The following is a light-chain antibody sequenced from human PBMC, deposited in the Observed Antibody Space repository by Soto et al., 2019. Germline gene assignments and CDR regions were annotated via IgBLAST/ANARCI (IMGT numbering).Light chain of an antibody. CDR1: QGISNS. CDR2: GAS. J-gene: IGKJ4*01. V-gene: IGKV1-17*03. CDR3: LQYNSYPLT. Sequence: DIQMTQSPSAMSASLGDRVTVTCRASQGISNSLAWFQQKPGKVPQRLIYGASTLQSGAPSRFSGSASGTAFPLPISRLQPEDFATYYCLQYNSYPLTFGGGTKVEIK.